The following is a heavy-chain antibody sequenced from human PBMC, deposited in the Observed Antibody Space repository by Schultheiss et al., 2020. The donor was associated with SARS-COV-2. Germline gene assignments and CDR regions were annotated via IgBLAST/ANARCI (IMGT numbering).Heavy chain of an antibody. CDR2: IYSGGST. Sequence: GGSLRLSCAASGFTVSSNYMSWVRQAPGKGLEWVSVIYSGGSTYYADSVKGRFTISRDNSKNTLYLQMNSLKTEDTAVYYCTTYSGYDPIDYWGQGTLVTVSS. V-gene: IGHV3-53*01. CDR1: GFTVSSNY. J-gene: IGHJ4*02. CDR3: TTYSGYDPIDY. D-gene: IGHD5-12*01.